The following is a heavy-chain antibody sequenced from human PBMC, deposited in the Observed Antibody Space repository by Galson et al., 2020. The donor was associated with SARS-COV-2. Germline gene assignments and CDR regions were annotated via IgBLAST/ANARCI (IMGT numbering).Heavy chain of an antibody. CDR2: ISWNSGSI. Sequence: GGSLRLSCAASGFTFDDYAMHWVRQAPGKGLEWVSGISWNSGSIGYADSVKGRFTISRDNAKNSLYLQMNSLRAEDTALYYCAKGGTYSSDYPSSYWYFDLWGRGTLVTVSS. V-gene: IGHV3-9*01. CDR3: AKGGTYSSDYPSSYWYFDL. J-gene: IGHJ2*01. CDR1: GFTFDDYA. D-gene: IGHD3-22*01.